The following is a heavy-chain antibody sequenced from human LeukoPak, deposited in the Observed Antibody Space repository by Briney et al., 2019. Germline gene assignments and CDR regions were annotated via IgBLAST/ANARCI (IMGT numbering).Heavy chain of an antibody. Sequence: SETLSLTCTVSGGSISSGPYYWCWIRQPPGKGLEWIGSIHYSGSTQYNPSLKSRVTISVDTSKNQFSLRLSSVTAADTAFYYCARHGPFYGTAFYFDYWGQGTLVTVSS. V-gene: IGHV4-39*01. D-gene: IGHD4-17*01. CDR1: GGSISSGPYY. J-gene: IGHJ4*02. CDR2: IHYSGST. CDR3: ARHGPFYGTAFYFDY.